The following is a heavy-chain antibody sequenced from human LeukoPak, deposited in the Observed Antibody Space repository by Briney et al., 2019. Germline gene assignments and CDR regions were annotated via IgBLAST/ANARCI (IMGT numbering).Heavy chain of an antibody. V-gene: IGHV3-21*01. D-gene: IGHD2-2*01. CDR1: GFTFSSYS. CDR2: ISSSSSYI. Sequence: GGSLRLSCAASGFTFSSYSMNWVRRAPGKGLEWVSSISSSSSYIYYADSVKGRFTISRDNAKNSLYLQMNSLRAEDTAVYYCARADRYCSSTSCYAGPDYWGQGTLVTVSS. J-gene: IGHJ4*02. CDR3: ARADRYCSSTSCYAGPDY.